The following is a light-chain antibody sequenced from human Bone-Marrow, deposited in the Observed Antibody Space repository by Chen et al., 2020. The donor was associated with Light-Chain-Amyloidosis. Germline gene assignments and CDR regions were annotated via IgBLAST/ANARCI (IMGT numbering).Light chain of an antibody. Sequence: NFMLTQPHSVSESPGKTVIISCTRSSGSIATNYVQWYQQRPGSSPTTVIYEDDQRPSGVPDRFSGSSDRSSNSATLAISGRKTEDEADYDCQSYQGSSQGVFGGGTKLTVL. CDR2: EDD. CDR3: QSYQGSSQGV. J-gene: IGLJ3*02. V-gene: IGLV6-57*01. CDR1: SGSIATNY.